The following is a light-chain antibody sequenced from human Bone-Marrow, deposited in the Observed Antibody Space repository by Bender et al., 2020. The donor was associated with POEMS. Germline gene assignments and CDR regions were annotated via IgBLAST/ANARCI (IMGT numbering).Light chain of an antibody. V-gene: IGLV2-8*01. CDR1: SSDVGGFDY. CDR2: DVN. CDR3: SSYAGSNSGL. J-gene: IGLJ2*01. Sequence: QSALTQPPSASGSPGQSVTISCTGTSSDVGGFDYVSWYQQHPGKAPKLMIYDVNRRPSGVPDRFAGSKSGNAASLTFSGLQADEEAEYCCSSYAGSNSGLFGGGTKLTVL.